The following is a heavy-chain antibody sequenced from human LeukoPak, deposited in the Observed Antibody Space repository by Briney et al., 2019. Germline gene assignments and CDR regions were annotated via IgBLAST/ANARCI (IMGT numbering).Heavy chain of an antibody. D-gene: IGHD3-10*01. Sequence: PSETLSLTCTVSGGSISSYYWSWIRQPPGKGLEWIGYIYYSGSTNYNPSLKSRVTISVDTSKNQFSLKLSSVTAADTAVYYCARDRSITTNGAFDIWGQGTMVTVSS. J-gene: IGHJ3*02. V-gene: IGHV4-59*01. CDR1: GGSISSYY. CDR3: ARDRSITTNGAFDI. CDR2: IYYSGST.